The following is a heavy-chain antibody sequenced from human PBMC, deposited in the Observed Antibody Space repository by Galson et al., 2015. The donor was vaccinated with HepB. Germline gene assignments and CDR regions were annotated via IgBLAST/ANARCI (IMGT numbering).Heavy chain of an antibody. Sequence: SVKVSCKASGGTFSSYAISWVRQAPGQGLEWMGRIIPILGIANYAQKFQGRVTITADKSTSTAYMELSSLRSEDTAVYYCARASPGYCSGGSCYSIGANFDYWGQGTLVTVSS. J-gene: IGHJ4*02. V-gene: IGHV1-69*04. CDR1: GGTFSSYA. CDR2: IIPILGIA. CDR3: ARASPGYCSGGSCYSIGANFDY. D-gene: IGHD2-15*01.